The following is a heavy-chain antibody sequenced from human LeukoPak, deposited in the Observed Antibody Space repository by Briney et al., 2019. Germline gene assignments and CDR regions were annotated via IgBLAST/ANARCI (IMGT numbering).Heavy chain of an antibody. V-gene: IGHV3-23*01. D-gene: IGHD3-22*01. CDR2: ISGSGGST. CDR3: AKDPTHYRVWDYYETIGLSY. Sequence: RGSLRLSCAASGFTFSSYGMSRVRQAPGKGLEWVSAISGSGGSTYYADSVKGRFTISRDNSKNTLYLQMNSLRAEDTAVYYCAKDPTHYRVWDYYETIGLSYWGQGTLVTVSS. J-gene: IGHJ4*02. CDR1: GFTFSSYG.